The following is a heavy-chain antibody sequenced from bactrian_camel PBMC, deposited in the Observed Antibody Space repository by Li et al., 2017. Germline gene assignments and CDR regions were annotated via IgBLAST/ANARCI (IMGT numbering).Heavy chain of an antibody. D-gene: IGHD1*01. CDR2: LNTGGML. Sequence: VQLVESGGGSVQAGGSLTLSCEASESIYRFCMAWFHQAPGKEREAVAYLNTGGMLKYAGSVEGRFTCSKDNAKNTLYLQMNNLKPEDTAMYYCAADRVPCTYCDADGCYNSQTGEYEFWGQGTQVTVS. J-gene: IGHJ4*01. V-gene: IGHV3S53*01. CDR3: AADRVPCTYCDADGCYNSQTGEYEF. CDR1: ESIYRFC.